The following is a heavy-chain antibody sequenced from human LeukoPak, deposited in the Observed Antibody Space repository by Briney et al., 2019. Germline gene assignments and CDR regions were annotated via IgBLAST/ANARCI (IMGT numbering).Heavy chain of an antibody. J-gene: IGHJ4*02. CDR1: GFSVSTNY. V-gene: IGHV3-66*02. CDR3: ARGGAGYAFDY. Sequence: GGSLRLSCAASGFSVSTNYMSWVRQAPGKGLEWVSVISSGGTPYYADSVKGRFTISRDSSENTPYLQMHSLRAEDTAVYYCARGGAGYAFDYWGQGTLVTVSS. CDR2: ISSGGTP. D-gene: IGHD5-12*01.